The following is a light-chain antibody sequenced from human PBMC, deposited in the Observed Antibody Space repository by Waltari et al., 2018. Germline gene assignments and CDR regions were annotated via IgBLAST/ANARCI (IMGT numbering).Light chain of an antibody. J-gene: IGKJ1*01. V-gene: IGKV3-15*01. CDR3: QQYDHWPRT. CDR1: QSVGSF. Sequence: EVVMTQSPATLSVSPGERGTLSCRASQSVGSFLAWYQQKPGQAPRLLNYRSSTRATGTPARFSGSGSATDFTLTISSLQSEDFAVYYCQQYDHWPRTFGQGTKVEIK. CDR2: RSS.